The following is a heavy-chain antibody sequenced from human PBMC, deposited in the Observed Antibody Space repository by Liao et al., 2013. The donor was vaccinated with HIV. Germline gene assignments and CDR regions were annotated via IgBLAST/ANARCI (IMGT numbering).Heavy chain of an antibody. CDR1: GGSISDHN. CDR2: IYYSGST. Sequence: QVQLQESGPGLVKPSETLSLTCTVSGGSISDHNWSWVRQAPGKGLEWIGYIYYSGSTNYNPSLKNRVTISVDTSKNQFSLKLSSVTAADTAVYFCGRAGSFGSSAYCIDYWGQGTLVTVSS. CDR3: GRAGSFGSSAYCIDY. J-gene: IGHJ4*02. V-gene: IGHV4-59*11. D-gene: IGHD3-22*01.